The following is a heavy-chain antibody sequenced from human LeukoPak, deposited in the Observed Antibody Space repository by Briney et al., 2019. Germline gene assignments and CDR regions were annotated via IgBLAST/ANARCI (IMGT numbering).Heavy chain of an antibody. J-gene: IGHJ5*02. CDR3: ARDIVVVPAAIPA. D-gene: IGHD2-2*02. Sequence: ASVKVSCKASGYTFTGNYMHWVPQAPGQGLEWMGWINPNSGGTNYAQKFQGRVTMTRDTSISTAYMELSRLRSDDTAVYYCARDIVVVPAAIPAWGQGTLVTVSS. CDR1: GYTFTGNY. CDR2: INPNSGGT. V-gene: IGHV1-2*02.